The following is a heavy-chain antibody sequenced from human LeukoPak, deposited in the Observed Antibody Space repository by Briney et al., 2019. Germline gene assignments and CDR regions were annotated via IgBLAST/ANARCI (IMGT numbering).Heavy chain of an antibody. Sequence: ASVKDSCKSSGYTFITYVITAVRPAPGQGLACMGWIYTYNGHPNYAQKYQGRVTMTPDTFTSTAYMELMNLRSDDTAVYYCARVWYYDTSGYYSVAAFDIWGQGTMVSVSS. D-gene: IGHD3-22*01. CDR1: GYTFITYV. CDR2: IYTYNGHP. J-gene: IGHJ3*02. CDR3: ARVWYYDTSGYYSVAAFDI. V-gene: IGHV1-18*01.